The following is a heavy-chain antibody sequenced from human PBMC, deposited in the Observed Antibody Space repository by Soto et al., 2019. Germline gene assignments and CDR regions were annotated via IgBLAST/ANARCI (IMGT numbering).Heavy chain of an antibody. CDR2: ISGSGGST. D-gene: IGHD5-18*01. Sequence: PGGSLRLSCAASGLTFSSYAMSWVRQAPGKGLEWVSAISGSGGSTYYADSVKGRFTISRDNSKNTPYLQMNSLRAEDTAVYYCAKAPIQLWYDTWFDPWGQGTLVTGSS. V-gene: IGHV3-23*01. CDR3: AKAPIQLWYDTWFDP. J-gene: IGHJ5*02. CDR1: GLTFSSYA.